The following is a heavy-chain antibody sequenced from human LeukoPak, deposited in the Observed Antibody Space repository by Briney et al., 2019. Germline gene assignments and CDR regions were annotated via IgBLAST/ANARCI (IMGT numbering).Heavy chain of an antibody. CDR2: IWYDGSNK. CDR3: ARDLYCSSTSCYSSNYYYYYGMDV. CDR1: GFTFSSYG. Sequence: GGSLRLSCAAPGFTFSSYGMHWVRQAPGKGLEWVAVIWYDGSNKYYADSVKGRFTISRDNSKNTLYLQMNSLRAEDTAVYYCARDLYCSSTSCYSSNYYYYYGMDVWGQGTTVTVSS. D-gene: IGHD2-2*02. J-gene: IGHJ6*02. V-gene: IGHV3-33*01.